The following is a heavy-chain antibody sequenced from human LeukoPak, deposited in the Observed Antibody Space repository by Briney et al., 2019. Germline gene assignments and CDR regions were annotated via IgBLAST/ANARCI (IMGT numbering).Heavy chain of an antibody. J-gene: IGHJ4*02. V-gene: IGHV3-23*01. CDR2: ISGSGGST. Sequence: GGSLGLSCAASGFTFSSYAMSWVRRAPGKGLEWVSAISGSGGSTYYADSVKGRFTISRDNSKNTLYLQMNSLRAEDTAVYYCAKALGGYDFDYWGQGTLVTVSS. D-gene: IGHD3-16*01. CDR1: GFTFSSYA. CDR3: AKALGGYDFDY.